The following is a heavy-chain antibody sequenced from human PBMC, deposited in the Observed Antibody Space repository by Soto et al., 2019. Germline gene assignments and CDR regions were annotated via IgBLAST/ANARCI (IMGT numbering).Heavy chain of an antibody. CDR1: GFTFSNYA. V-gene: IGHV3-23*01. CDR3: AKGGDDYFDY. D-gene: IGHD2-21*02. J-gene: IGHJ4*02. CDR2: ITSSGDST. Sequence: EVQLLESGGGLVAPGGSLRLSCAASGFTFSNYAMTWVRQAPGEGPEWVSGITSSGDSTYYADSVKGRFTISRDNSKNTLFLQMNSLRAEDTAVYYCAKGGDDYFDYWGQGTLVTVSS.